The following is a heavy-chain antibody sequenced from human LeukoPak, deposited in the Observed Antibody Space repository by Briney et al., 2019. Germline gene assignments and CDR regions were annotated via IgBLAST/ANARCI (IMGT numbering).Heavy chain of an antibody. CDR2: IYYSGST. J-gene: IGHJ5*02. CDR1: GGSISSYY. CDR3: ARDRLLRYSGGANWFDP. D-gene: IGHD3-9*01. V-gene: IGHV4-59*01. Sequence: SSETLSLTCTVSGGSISSYYWSWIRQPPGKGLEWIGYIYYSGSTNYNPSLKSRVTISVDTSKNQFSLKLSSVTAADTAVYYCARDRLLRYSGGANWFDPWGQGTLVTVSS.